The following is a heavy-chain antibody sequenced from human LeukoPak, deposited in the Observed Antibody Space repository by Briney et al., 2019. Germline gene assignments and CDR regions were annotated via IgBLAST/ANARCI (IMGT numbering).Heavy chain of an antibody. CDR3: ARVVPAAIEWFDP. D-gene: IGHD2-2*02. CDR1: GGSISIGGYY. V-gene: IGHV4-31*03. CDR2: IYYSVST. J-gene: IGHJ5*02. Sequence: SQTLSLTCTVSGGSISIGGYYWSWIRQHPGKGLEWIGYIYYSVSTYYNPSLKSRVTISVDTSKNQFSLKLSSVTAAETAVYYCARVVPAAIEWFDPWGQGTLVTVSS.